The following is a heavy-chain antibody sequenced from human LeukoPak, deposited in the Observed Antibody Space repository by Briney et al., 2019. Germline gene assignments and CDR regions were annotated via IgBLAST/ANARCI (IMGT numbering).Heavy chain of an antibody. CDR2: IYHSGST. Sequence: PSETLSLTCAVSGGSISSGGYSWGWIRQPPGKGLEWIGYIYHSGSTYYNPSLKSRVTISVDRSKNQFSLKLSSVTAADTAVYYCARAGDYSKNWFDPWGQGTLVTVSS. D-gene: IGHD4-17*01. CDR1: GGSISSGGYS. J-gene: IGHJ5*02. CDR3: ARAGDYSKNWFDP. V-gene: IGHV4-30-2*01.